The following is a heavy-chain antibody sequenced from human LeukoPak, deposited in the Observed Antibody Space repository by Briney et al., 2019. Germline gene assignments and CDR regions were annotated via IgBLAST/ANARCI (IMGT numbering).Heavy chain of an antibody. CDR2: IYTSGST. J-gene: IGHJ4*02. CDR3: ARRDGDF. D-gene: IGHD7-27*01. CDR1: GDSISSHH. V-gene: IGHV4-4*07. Sequence: SETLSLTCTVSGDSISSHHWSWLRQPAGKGLEWIGLIYTSGSTNYNPSLKSRVTMSVDTSKNQFSLKLSSVTAVDTAVYYCARRDGDFWGQGILVTVSS.